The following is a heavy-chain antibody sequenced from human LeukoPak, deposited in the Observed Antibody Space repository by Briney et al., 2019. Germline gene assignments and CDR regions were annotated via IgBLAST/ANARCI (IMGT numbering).Heavy chain of an antibody. D-gene: IGHD3-10*02. CDR3: SKAPYYVLPCFDS. CDR2: INTDGSTT. CDR1: GFTFSSYW. Sequence: PGGSLRLSCAASGFTFSSYWMHWVRQAPGKGLVWVSRINTDGSTTTYADSVKGRFTISRDNAKNTLYLQMNSLRAEDTAVYYCSKAPYYVLPCFDSWGHGTLVTVSS. V-gene: IGHV3-74*01. J-gene: IGHJ4*03.